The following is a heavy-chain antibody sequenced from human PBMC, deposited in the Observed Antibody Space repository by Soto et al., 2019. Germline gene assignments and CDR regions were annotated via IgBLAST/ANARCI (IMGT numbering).Heavy chain of an antibody. CDR3: ARHTGIAAAGHFDY. CDR1: GGSISSGGYY. V-gene: IGHV4-31*03. CDR2: IYYSGST. D-gene: IGHD6-13*01. Sequence: SETLSLTCTVSGGSISSGGYYWSWIRQHPGKGLEWIGYIYYSGSTYYNPSLKSRVTISVDTSKNQFSLKLSSVTAADTAVYYCARHTGIAAAGHFDYWGQGTLVTVSS. J-gene: IGHJ4*02.